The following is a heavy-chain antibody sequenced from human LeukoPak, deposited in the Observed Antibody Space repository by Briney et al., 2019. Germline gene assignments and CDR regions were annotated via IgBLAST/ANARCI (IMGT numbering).Heavy chain of an antibody. J-gene: IGHJ4*02. CDR3: ARGLRFLEWLSKNYYLDY. CDR2: INHSGST. V-gene: IGHV4-34*01. CDR1: GGSFSGYY. D-gene: IGHD3-3*01. Sequence: PSETLSLTCAVYGGSFSGYYWSWIRQPPGKGLEWIGEINHSGSTNYNPSLKGRVTISVDTSKNQFSLKLSSVTAADTAVYYCARGLRFLEWLSKNYYLDYWGQGTLVTVSS.